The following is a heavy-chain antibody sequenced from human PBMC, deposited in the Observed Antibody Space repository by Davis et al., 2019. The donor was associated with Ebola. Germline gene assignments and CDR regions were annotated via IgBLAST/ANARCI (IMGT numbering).Heavy chain of an antibody. CDR2: IVYNGNT. J-gene: IGHJ4*02. Sequence: MPGGSLRLSCTVAGASISSSGYYWGWIRQPPGKGLEWIASIVYNGNTFYNPSLKSRVSISKDTSKSQFSLKLYSVTAADTAVYYCAGPLLEYSSGWSYFDYWGQGILVTVSP. CDR3: AGPLLEYSSGWSYFDY. D-gene: IGHD6-19*01. CDR1: GASISSSGYY. V-gene: IGHV4-39*01.